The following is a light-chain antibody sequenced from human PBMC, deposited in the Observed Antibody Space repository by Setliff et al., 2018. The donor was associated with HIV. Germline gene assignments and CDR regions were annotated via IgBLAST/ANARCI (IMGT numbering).Light chain of an antibody. CDR1: SSDVGGYTY. CDR2: EVR. Sequence: QSALTQPASVSGSPGQSITISCTGTSSDVGGYTYVSWYQQHPGKAPKLIIYEVRNRPSGVSTRFSGSKSGNTASLTISGLQPEDEADYYCASYAITNTLPLGTGTKV. V-gene: IGLV2-14*03. J-gene: IGLJ1*01. CDR3: ASYAITNTLP.